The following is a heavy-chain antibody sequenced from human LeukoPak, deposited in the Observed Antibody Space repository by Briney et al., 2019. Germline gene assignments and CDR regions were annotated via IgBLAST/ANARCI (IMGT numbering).Heavy chain of an antibody. J-gene: IGHJ4*02. CDR1: GFTFSNFA. V-gene: IGHV3-64*04. D-gene: IGHD3-9*01. Sequence: GGSLRLSCSASGFTFSNFAMHWVRQAPGKGLEYVSAISRNGDSTYYADSVKGRFTISRDNSKNTLYLQLNSLRAEDTAVYYCAKGAGNFDWSYHDYWGQGTLVTVSS. CDR3: AKGAGNFDWSYHDY. CDR2: ISRNGDST.